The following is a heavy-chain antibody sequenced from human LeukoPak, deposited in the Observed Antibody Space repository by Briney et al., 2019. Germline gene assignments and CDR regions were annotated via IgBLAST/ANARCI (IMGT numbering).Heavy chain of an antibody. J-gene: IGHJ4*02. CDR3: ARQQRIRHCSEGVCTEGYYFDY. CDR2: LSRGGSTT. Sequence: GGSLRLSCAGTGFAFNMFAIDWVRQAPGQGLEWVSGLSRGGSTTNYADSVEGRFTISRDKSQNSVFLQLNSLRPEDTAVYYCARQQRIRHCSEGVCTEGYYFDYWGQGTLVTVSS. V-gene: IGHV3-23*01. CDR1: GFAFNMFA. D-gene: IGHD2-15*01.